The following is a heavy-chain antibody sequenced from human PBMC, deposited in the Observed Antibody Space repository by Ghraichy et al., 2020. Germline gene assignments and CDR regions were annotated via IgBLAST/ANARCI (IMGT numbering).Heavy chain of an antibody. J-gene: IGHJ3*01. D-gene: IGHD6-25*01. CDR3: ARPARPFYDQGSGHAYNT. Sequence: SETLSLTCSVSGGSISRTTFYWGWIRQPPGKGLEWIGNIYHTGSTYYSPALRGRVTISVDTSMNQFFLQMTSVTAADTAVYYCARPARPFYDQGSGHAYNTWGQGTLVTVSS. V-gene: IGHV4-39*01. CDR2: IYHTGST. CDR1: GGSISRTTFY.